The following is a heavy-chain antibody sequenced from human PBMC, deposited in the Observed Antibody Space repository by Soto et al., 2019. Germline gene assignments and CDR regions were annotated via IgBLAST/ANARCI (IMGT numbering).Heavy chain of an antibody. Sequence: PSETLSLTCTVSGGSISSGDYYWSWIRQPPGKGLEWIGYIYYSGSTYYNPSLKSRVTISVDTSKNQFSLKLSSVTAADTAVYYCARASVRGPPFDYWGQGTLVTVSS. V-gene: IGHV4-30-4*01. CDR2: IYYSGST. J-gene: IGHJ4*02. D-gene: IGHD3-10*01. CDR3: ARASVRGPPFDY. CDR1: GGSISSGDYY.